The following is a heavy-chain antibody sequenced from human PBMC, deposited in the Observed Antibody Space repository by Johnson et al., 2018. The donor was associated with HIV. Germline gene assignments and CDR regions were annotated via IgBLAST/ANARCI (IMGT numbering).Heavy chain of an antibody. V-gene: IGHV3-20*04. D-gene: IGHD3-22*01. J-gene: IGHJ3*02. CDR3: ARGFVRISMILVADAFDM. CDR2: INWNGGST. CDR1: GFTFDDHG. Sequence: VQLVESGGGVVRRGGSLRLSCATSGFTFDDHGMSWVRQGPGKGLEWVSGINWNGGSTGYADSVKGRFTISRDNAKNSLYLQMNRLRAEDTALYFCARGFVRISMILVADAFDMWGQGTMVTVSS.